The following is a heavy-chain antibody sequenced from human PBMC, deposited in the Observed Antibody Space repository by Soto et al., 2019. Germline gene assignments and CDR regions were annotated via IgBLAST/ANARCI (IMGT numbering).Heavy chain of an antibody. V-gene: IGHV1-69*13. CDR3: ARHTLGYSGYEVNYYYGMDV. CDR2: IIPIFGTA. Sequence: PVKLSCKASGGTFSSYPISWVRQAPGQGLEWMGGIIPIFGTANYAQKFQGRVTITADESTSTAYMELSSLRSEDTAVYYCARHTLGYSGYEVNYYYGMDVWGQGTTVTVSS. D-gene: IGHD5-12*01. CDR1: GGTFSSYP. J-gene: IGHJ6*02.